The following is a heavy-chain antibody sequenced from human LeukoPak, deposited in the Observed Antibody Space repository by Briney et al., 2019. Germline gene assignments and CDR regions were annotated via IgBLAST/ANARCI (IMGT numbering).Heavy chain of an antibody. V-gene: IGHV3-23*01. J-gene: IGHJ4*02. CDR2: ISGSGIIT. D-gene: IGHD3-22*01. CDR1: GFTFSSFA. Sequence: GGSLSLSCAASGFTFSSFAMSWVGQAQGKGLEWVSGISGSGIITYYADSVKGRFTISRDNSKNTLYLQMNSLRAEDTAVYYCARNDSSGGWGQGTLVTVSS. CDR3: ARNDSSGG.